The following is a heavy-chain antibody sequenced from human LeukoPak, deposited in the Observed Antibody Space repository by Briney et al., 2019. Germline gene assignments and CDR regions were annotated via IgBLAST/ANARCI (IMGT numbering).Heavy chain of an antibody. CDR3: ARGRGSYRYGYYFDY. J-gene: IGHJ4*02. Sequence: GGSLRLSCAASGSTFSSYSMYWVRQAPGKGLEWVSSISSSTTYIYYADSVKGRFTISRDNAKNSLYLQMNSLRAEDTAVYYCARGRGSYRYGYYFDYWGQGTLVTVSS. CDR2: ISSSTTYI. D-gene: IGHD1-26*01. V-gene: IGHV3-21*01. CDR1: GSTFSSYS.